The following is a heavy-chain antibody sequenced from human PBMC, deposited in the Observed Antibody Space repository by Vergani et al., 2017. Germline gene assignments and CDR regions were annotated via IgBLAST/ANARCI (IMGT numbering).Heavy chain of an antibody. CDR1: GYTFTGYY. D-gene: IGHD1-26*01. Sequence: QVQLVQSGAEVKKPGASVKVSCKASGYTFTGYYMHWVRQAPGQGLEWMGWINPNSGGTNYAQKFQGRVTMTRETSISTAYMELSRLRSDDTAVYYCARDMRYIVGDPNIFFDYWGQGTLVTVSS. CDR3: ARDMRYIVGDPNIFFDY. J-gene: IGHJ4*02. V-gene: IGHV1-2*02. CDR2: INPNSGGT.